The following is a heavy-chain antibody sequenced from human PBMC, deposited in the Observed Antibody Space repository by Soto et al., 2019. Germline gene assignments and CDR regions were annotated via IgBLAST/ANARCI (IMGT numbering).Heavy chain of an antibody. CDR1: GGSISSGGYY. V-gene: IGHV4-31*03. Sequence: QVQLQESGPGLVKPSQTLSLTCTVSGGSISSGGYYWSWIRQHPGKGLEWIGYIYYSGSTYYNPTLPSRVTISLDASKNHFSLKRSSVTAADKDVYYCAVVVPARFDYWGQGTLVTVSS. CDR3: AVVVPARFDY. D-gene: IGHD2-2*01. CDR2: IYYSGST. J-gene: IGHJ4*02.